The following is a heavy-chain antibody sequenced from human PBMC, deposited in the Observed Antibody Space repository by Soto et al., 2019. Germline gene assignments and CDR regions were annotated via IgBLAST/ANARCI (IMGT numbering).Heavy chain of an antibody. J-gene: IGHJ3*01. Sequence: PGGSLRLSCAASGFTFSSYAMSWVRQAPGKVLEWVSAISGSGGSTYYADSVKGRFTISRDNSKNTLYLQMNSLRAEDTAVYYCAKVGLDYFMGGTCSPHDALVSWGQGPMVTAS. CDR2: ISGSGGST. D-gene: IGHD2-15*01. CDR3: AKVGLDYFMGGTCSPHDALVS. V-gene: IGHV3-23*01. CDR1: GFTFSSYA.